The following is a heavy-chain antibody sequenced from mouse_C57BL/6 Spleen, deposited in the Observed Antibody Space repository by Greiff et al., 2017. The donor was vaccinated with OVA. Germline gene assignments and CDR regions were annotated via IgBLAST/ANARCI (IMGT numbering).Heavy chain of an antibody. V-gene: IGHV5-4*01. CDR3: ARDRGYYYGSSYGFAY. Sequence: EVKLMESGGGLVKPGGSLKLSCAASGFTFSSYAMSWVRQTPEKRLEWVATISDGGSYTYYPDNVKGRFTISRDNAKNNLYLQMSHLKSEDTAMYYCARDRGYYYGSSYGFAYWGQGTLVTVSA. J-gene: IGHJ3*01. CDR2: ISDGGSYT. CDR1: GFTFSSYA. D-gene: IGHD1-1*01.